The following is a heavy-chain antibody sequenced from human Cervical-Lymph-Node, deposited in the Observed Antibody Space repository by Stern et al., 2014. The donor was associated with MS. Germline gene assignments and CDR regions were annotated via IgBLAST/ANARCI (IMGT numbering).Heavy chain of an antibody. V-gene: IGHV3-13*01. Sequence: EVQLEESGGGLVQPGGSLRLSCAASGFTFSRYDMHWVRQPTGKGLEWVSAVGTAGDTYYADSVKGRFTISRENAKNSFFLQMNSLRAGDTAVYYCASWTVTTGFDYWGHGTLVTVSS. D-gene: IGHD4-17*01. CDR1: GFTFSRYD. CDR2: VGTAGDT. CDR3: ASWTVTTGFDY. J-gene: IGHJ4*01.